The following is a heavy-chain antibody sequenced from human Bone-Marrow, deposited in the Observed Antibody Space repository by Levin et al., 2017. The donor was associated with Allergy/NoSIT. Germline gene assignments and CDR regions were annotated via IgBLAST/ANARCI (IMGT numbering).Heavy chain of an antibody. D-gene: IGHD6-13*01. CDR1: GLTVNTNY. CDR3: ARDGYTSYWSVT. J-gene: IGHJ4*02. CDR2: IYSGGAT. V-gene: IGHV3-53*01. Sequence: SCAASGLTVNTNYMTWVRQAPGKGLEWVSVIYSGGATYYADSVKGRFTMSRDNSKNTVYLQMNSLRAEDTAVYYCARDGYTSYWSVTWGQGTLVTVSS.